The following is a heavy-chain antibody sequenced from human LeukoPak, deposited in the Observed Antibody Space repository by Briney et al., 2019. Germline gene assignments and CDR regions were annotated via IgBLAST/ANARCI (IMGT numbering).Heavy chain of an antibody. CDR1: GFTFSSYA. D-gene: IGHD2-2*02. CDR3: AKGSSSSCYTGLDP. CDR2: ITGGGGGT. V-gene: IGHV3-23*01. Sequence: GGSLRLSCAASGFTFSSYAMTWVRQAPGKGLEWVSAITGGGGGTFYADSVKGRFTISRDKSNNTLYLEMNSLRAEDTALYYCAKGSSSSCYTGLDPWGQGTLVTVSS. J-gene: IGHJ5*02.